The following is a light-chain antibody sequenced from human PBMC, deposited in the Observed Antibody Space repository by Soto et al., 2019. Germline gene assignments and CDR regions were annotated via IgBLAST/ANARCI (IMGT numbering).Light chain of an antibody. CDR3: SSYTSSSTLVV. CDR1: XXDVGGYNY. Sequence: QSALTQPASVSGSPXXXITISCTXXXXDVGGYNYVSWYQQHPGKAPKLIIYDVSNRPSGVSNRFSGSKSGNTASLTISGLQAEDEADYYCSSYTSSSTLVVFGGGTKLTVL. CDR2: DVS. V-gene: IGLV2-14*01. J-gene: IGLJ2*01.